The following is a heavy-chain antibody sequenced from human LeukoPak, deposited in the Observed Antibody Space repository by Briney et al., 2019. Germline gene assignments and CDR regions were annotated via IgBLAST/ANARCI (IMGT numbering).Heavy chain of an antibody. CDR3: ARGPGRRSVVVVPAARRGDYYYMDV. Sequence: SETLSLTCAVYGGSFSGYYWSWIRQPPGKGLEWIGEINHSGSTNYNPSLKSRVTISVDTSKNQFSLKLSSVTAADTAVYYCARGPGRRSVVVVPAARRGDYYYMDVWGKGTTVTVSS. D-gene: IGHD2-2*01. CDR1: GGSFSGYY. CDR2: INHSGST. J-gene: IGHJ6*03. V-gene: IGHV4-34*01.